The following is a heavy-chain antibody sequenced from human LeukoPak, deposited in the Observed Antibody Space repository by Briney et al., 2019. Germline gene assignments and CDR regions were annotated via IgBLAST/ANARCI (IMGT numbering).Heavy chain of an antibody. Sequence: SETLSLTCAVYGGSFSGYYWSWIRQPPGKGLEWIGEINHSGSTNYNPSLKSRVTISVDTSKNQFSLKLSSVTAADTAVYFCARAFVTVTQAFDYWGQGTLVTVSS. V-gene: IGHV4-34*01. CDR3: ARAFVTVTQAFDY. CDR1: GGSFSGYY. D-gene: IGHD4-11*01. J-gene: IGHJ4*02. CDR2: INHSGST.